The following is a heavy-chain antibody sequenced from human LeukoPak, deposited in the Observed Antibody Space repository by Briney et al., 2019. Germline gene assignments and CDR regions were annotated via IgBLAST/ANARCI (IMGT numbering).Heavy chain of an antibody. CDR3: ASSVFYYYYMDV. D-gene: IGHD3-10*01. Sequence: SETLSLTCAVSGGSISSGGYSWSWIRQPPGKGLEWIGYIYYSGSTYYNPSLKSRFTISVDTSKNQFSLKLSSVTAADTAVYYCASSVFYYYYMDVWGKGTTVTVSS. J-gene: IGHJ6*03. V-gene: IGHV4-30-4*07. CDR1: GGSISSGGYS. CDR2: IYYSGST.